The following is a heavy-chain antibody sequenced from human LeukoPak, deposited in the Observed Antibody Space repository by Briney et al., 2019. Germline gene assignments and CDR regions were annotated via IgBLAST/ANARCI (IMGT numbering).Heavy chain of an antibody. Sequence: PGGSLRLSCEASGFAFGSYVMSWVRQAPGKGLEWIAYINHNAEMIFYPDFVKGRFTISRDNAKNSLYLQMNALRYEDTAIYYCARDHDWAFDLWGQGTLVTVSS. CDR1: GFAFGSYV. D-gene: IGHD3-9*01. CDR3: ARDHDWAFDL. J-gene: IGHJ4*02. V-gene: IGHV3-48*02. CDR2: INHNAEMI.